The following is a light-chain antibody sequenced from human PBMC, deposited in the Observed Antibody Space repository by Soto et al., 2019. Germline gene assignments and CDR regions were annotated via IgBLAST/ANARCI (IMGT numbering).Light chain of an antibody. Sequence: QSVLTQPPSVSGAPGQRVTISCTGSSSNIGAGYEVHWYQQLPGTAPKLLIYGDRYRPSGVPDRFSGSKSGTSVSLAITGLQAEDEADYHGQSYDSSLSGMVFGGGTKPTVL. V-gene: IGLV1-40*01. CDR3: QSYDSSLSGMV. CDR2: GDR. J-gene: IGLJ3*02. CDR1: SSNIGAGYE.